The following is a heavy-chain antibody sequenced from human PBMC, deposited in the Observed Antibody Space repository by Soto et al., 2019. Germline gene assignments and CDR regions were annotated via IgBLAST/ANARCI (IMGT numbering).Heavy chain of an antibody. CDR2: ISSSGGST. CDR1: GFTFSSYA. V-gene: IGHV3-23*01. Sequence: EVQLLESGGGLVQPGGSLRLSCAASGFTFSSYAMSWVRQAPGKGLEWVSAISSSGGSTYYADSVKGRFTISRDNSKNTLYLHMISLRAEDTAVYYCAKEKGGYSGYDFDYWGQGTLVTVSS. D-gene: IGHD5-12*01. CDR3: AKEKGGYSGYDFDY. J-gene: IGHJ4*02.